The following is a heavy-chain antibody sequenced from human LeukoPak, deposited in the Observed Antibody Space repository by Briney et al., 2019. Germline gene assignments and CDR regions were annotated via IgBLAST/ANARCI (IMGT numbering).Heavy chain of an antibody. CDR3: TVGSSYCSGGSCYSSNFDY. CDR1: EYIFTGYY. D-gene: IGHD2-15*01. CDR2: INPNSGDT. V-gene: IGHV1-2*02. Sequence: GASVKVSCKASEYIFTGYYIHWVRQAPGQGLEWMGWINPNSGDTKYAQKFQGRVTMTRDTSISTAYMELSSLRSDDTAVYYCTVGSSYCSGGSCYSSNFDYWGQGTLVTVSS. J-gene: IGHJ4*02.